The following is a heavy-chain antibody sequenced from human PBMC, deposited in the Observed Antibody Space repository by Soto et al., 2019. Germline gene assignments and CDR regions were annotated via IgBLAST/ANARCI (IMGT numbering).Heavy chain of an antibody. J-gene: IGHJ6*02. CDR3: ARLSHYNYDMDV. V-gene: IGHV5-10-1*01. CDR1: GYRFTSYW. Sequence: PRESLKISCKGSGYRFTSYWISWVRQMPGKGLEWMGRIDPSDSYTNYSPSFQGHVTISADKSISTAYLQWSRLKASDTAMYYCARLSHYNYDMDVWGQGTTVTVSS. CDR2: IDPSDSYT.